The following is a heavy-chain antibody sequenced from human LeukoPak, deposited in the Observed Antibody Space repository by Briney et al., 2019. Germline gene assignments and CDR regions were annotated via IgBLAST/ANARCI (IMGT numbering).Heavy chain of an antibody. CDR3: ATEIAVAGTNYFDY. J-gene: IGHJ4*02. CDR1: GYTLTELS. CDR2: FDPEDGET. Sequence: ASVKVSCKVSGYTLTELSMHWVRQAPGKGLEWMGGFDPEDGETIYAQKFQGRVTMTEDTSTDTAYMELSSLRSEDTAVYYCATEIAVAGTNYFDYWGQGTLVSVSS. V-gene: IGHV1-24*01. D-gene: IGHD6-19*01.